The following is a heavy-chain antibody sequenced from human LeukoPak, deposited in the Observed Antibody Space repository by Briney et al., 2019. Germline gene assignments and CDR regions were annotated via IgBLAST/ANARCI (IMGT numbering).Heavy chain of an antibody. CDR1: GFTFSSYE. V-gene: IGHV3-48*03. J-gene: IGHJ4*02. CDR2: ISSSGSTI. Sequence: GGSLRLSCAASGFTFSSYEMNWVRQAPGKGLEWVSYISSSGSTIYYADSVKGRFTISRDNAKNSQYLQMNSLRAEDTAVYYCATPTAGTWHFDYWGQGTLVTVSS. D-gene: IGHD1-1*01. CDR3: ATPTAGTWHFDY.